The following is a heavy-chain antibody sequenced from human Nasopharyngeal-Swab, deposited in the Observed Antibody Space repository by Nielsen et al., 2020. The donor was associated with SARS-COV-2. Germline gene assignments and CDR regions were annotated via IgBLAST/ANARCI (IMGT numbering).Heavy chain of an antibody. V-gene: IGHV4-34*01. J-gene: IGHJ6*03. Sequence: SETLSLTCTVSGDSINDYYWNWIRQTPGKGLEWIGEVNHGGGTNYNPSLKSRVTISVATSKNQFSLKLTSVTAADTAVYYCARGGAGVVASPVLGLGPFYYYHFMDVWGQGTTVTVSS. CDR3: ARGGAGVVASPVLGLGPFYYYHFMDV. CDR2: VNHGGGT. CDR1: GDSINDYY. D-gene: IGHD6-6*01.